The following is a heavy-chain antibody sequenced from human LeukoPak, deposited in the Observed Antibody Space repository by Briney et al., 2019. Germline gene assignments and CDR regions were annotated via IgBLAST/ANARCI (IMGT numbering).Heavy chain of an antibody. V-gene: IGHV3-30*18. CDR3: AKDWGNWGYGYYFDH. Sequence: GRSLRLSRAASGFTFRTYGMHWVRQAPGKGLEWVAVISYDGNDKYYADSVKGRFTISRDNSKNTLYLEMNSLRPEDTAIYYCAKDWGNWGYGYYFDHWGQGTLVTVSS. J-gene: IGHJ4*02. CDR1: GFTFRTYG. D-gene: IGHD7-27*01. CDR2: ISYDGNDK.